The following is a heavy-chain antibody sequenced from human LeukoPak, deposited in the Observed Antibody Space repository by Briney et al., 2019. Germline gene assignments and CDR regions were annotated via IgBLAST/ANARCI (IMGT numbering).Heavy chain of an antibody. D-gene: IGHD3-10*01. J-gene: IGHJ5*02. Sequence: PGGSLRLSCAASGFTFSSYKMNWVRQAPGKGLEWVSYVSSSGGTMYYADSVKGRFTISRDNAKNSLYLQMNSLRAEDMAVYFCARGGGYNYYGPGLNWFDPWGQGTLVTVSS. V-gene: IGHV3-48*03. CDR1: GFTFSSYK. CDR3: ARGGGYNYYGPGLNWFDP. CDR2: VSSSGGTM.